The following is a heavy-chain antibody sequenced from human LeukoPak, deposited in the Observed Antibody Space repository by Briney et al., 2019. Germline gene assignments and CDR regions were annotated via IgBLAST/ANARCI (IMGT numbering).Heavy chain of an antibody. CDR3: AAAGYGSGGYYETAFDY. D-gene: IGHD3-10*01. CDR1: GGSISSYS. V-gene: IGHV4-59*01. J-gene: IGHJ4*02. Sequence: SETLSLTCTVSGGSISSYSWSWTRQPPGKGLEWIAYIDYSASTNYNPSLKSRVTISVDTSKNQFSLKLSSVTAADTAVYYCAAAGYGSGGYYETAFDYWGQGTLVTVSS. CDR2: IDYSAST.